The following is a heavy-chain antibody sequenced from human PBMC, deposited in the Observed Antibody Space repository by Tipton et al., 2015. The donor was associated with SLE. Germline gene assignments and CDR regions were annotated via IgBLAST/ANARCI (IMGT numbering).Heavy chain of an antibody. Sequence: TLSLTCTVSGASMRSSYWSWIRQPPGKGLEWIASMYSGGSANYNPSLKTRVNISVDTSRNQLSLRLSSVTVADTAMYYCAREQDHGGGFDYWGQGTLVTVSS. V-gene: IGHV4-59*01. CDR3: AREQDHGGGFDY. J-gene: IGHJ4*02. D-gene: IGHD3-16*01. CDR2: MYSGGSA. CDR1: GASMRSSY.